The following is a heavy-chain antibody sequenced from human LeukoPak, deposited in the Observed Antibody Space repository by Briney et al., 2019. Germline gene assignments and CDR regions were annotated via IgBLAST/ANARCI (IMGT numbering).Heavy chain of an antibody. Sequence: GASVKVSCKASGYTFTGYYMHWMRQAPGQGLEWMGWINPDSGGTNYAQKFQGRVTMTRDTSISTAYMELSRLRSDDTAVYYCARDLRQMFDYFDYWGQGTLVTVSS. V-gene: IGHV1-2*02. CDR3: ARDLRQMFDYFDY. D-gene: IGHD3-10*02. CDR1: GYTFTGYY. J-gene: IGHJ4*02. CDR2: INPDSGGT.